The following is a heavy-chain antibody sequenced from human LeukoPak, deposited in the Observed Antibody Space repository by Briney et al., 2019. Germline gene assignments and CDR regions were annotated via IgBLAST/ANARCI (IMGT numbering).Heavy chain of an antibody. CDR2: ISYDGSNK. D-gene: IGHD2-15*01. CDR3: ARVGVVAATTYYYYGMDV. Sequence: PGRSLRLSCAASGFTFSSYAMHWVHQAPGKGLEWVAVISYDGSNKYYADSVKGRFTISRDNSKNTLYLQMNSLRAEDTAVYYCARVGVVAATTYYYYGMDVWGKGTTVTVSS. J-gene: IGHJ6*04. V-gene: IGHV3-30*04. CDR1: GFTFSSYA.